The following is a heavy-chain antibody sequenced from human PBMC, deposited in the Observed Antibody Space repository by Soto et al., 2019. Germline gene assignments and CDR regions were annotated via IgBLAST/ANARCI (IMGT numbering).Heavy chain of an antibody. Sequence: VGSLRLSCAASGFTFSRYWMTWVRQAPGKGLEWVANIKQDGSEIYYVDSVKGRFTISRDNAENSLYLQMNSLRAEDTAVYYCARDPVCSGGSCYDYWGQGTLVTVSS. J-gene: IGHJ4*02. CDR1: GFTFSRYW. CDR2: IKQDGSEI. D-gene: IGHD2-15*01. V-gene: IGHV3-7*01. CDR3: ARDPVCSGGSCYDY.